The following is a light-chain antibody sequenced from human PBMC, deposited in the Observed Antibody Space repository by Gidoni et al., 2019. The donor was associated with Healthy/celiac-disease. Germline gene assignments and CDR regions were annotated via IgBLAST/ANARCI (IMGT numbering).Light chain of an antibody. CDR3: QQSYSSRILT. V-gene: IGKV1-39*01. Sequence: DIQLTQSPSSLSASVGDRVTITCRASQSISGYLNWYQQKPGKAPRLLIYAASSLQGGVPSRFSGSGSGTDFTLTISSLQPEDFATYYCQQSYSSRILTFGPXTKVDI. CDR1: QSISGY. J-gene: IGKJ3*01. CDR2: AAS.